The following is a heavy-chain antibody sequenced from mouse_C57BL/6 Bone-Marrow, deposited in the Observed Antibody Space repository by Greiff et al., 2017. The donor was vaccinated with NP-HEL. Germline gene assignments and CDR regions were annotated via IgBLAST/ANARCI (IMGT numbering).Heavy chain of an antibody. J-gene: IGHJ2*01. CDR1: GYAFSSYW. V-gene: IGHV1-80*01. CDR2: IYPGDGGT. D-gene: IGHD1-1*01. CDR3: ARYYGSSYYFYC. Sequence: QVQLQQSGAELVKPGASVKISCKASGYAFSSYWMNWVKQRPGKGLEWIGHIYPGDGGTNSNGKFKGKATLTADISSSTAYMPLSSLASENSAVYCCARYYGSSYYFYCWGRGTTRTVSA.